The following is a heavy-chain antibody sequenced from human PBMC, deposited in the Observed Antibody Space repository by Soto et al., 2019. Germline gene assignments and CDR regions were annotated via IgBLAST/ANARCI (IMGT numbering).Heavy chain of an antibody. Sequence: QMQLVESGGGVVQPGGSLRLSCAASGFTFNYYPMHWVRQAPGKGLEWVAVVSFDGSNKYYADSVKGRFTISKDTSKNTLYLQMNSLRREDTAVYYCARLPGPLVAVLYIYPLDGREAMSAVDVWGQGTTVTVSS. J-gene: IGHJ6*02. CDR3: ARLPGPLVAVLYIYPLDGREAMSAVDV. D-gene: IGHD6-19*01. V-gene: IGHV3-30-3*01. CDR1: GFTFNYYP. CDR2: VSFDGSNK.